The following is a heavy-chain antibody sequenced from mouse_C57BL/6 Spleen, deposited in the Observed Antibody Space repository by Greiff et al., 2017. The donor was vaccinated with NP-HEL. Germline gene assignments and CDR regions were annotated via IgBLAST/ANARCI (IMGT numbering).Heavy chain of an antibody. CDR2: IYPSDSET. V-gene: IGHV1-61*01. CDR3: ARETITTVVPYYFDY. CDR1: GYTFTSYW. J-gene: IGHJ2*01. D-gene: IGHD1-1*01. Sequence: QVQLQQPGAELVRPGSSVKLSCKASGYTFTSYWMDWVKQRPGQGLEWIGNIYPSDSETPYNQKFKDKATLTVDKSSSTAYMQLSSLTSEDSAVYYCARETITTVVPYYFDYWGQGTTLTVSS.